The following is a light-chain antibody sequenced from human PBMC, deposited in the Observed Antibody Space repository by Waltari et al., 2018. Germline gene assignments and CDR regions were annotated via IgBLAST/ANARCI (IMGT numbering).Light chain of an antibody. V-gene: IGLV3-21*04. CDR1: NVGSKS. J-gene: IGLJ2*01. CDR3: QVWDTSGDHVV. Sequence: SYVLTQPPSVSVAPGQTARITCGGNNVGSKSVHWYQKKPGQAPVVVIFSDGDRPSGNPARFCGSNSENTSTLTITRVEAGDDADYYCQVWDTSGDHVVFGGGTKLTVL. CDR2: SDG.